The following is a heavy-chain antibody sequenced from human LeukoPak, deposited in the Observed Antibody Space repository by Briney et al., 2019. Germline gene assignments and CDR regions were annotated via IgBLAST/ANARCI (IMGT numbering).Heavy chain of an antibody. CDR2: IRSDGART. D-gene: IGHD1-7*01. J-gene: IGHJ4*02. CDR1: GFIFSSFS. CDR3: ARMNYISTGWGAPFDY. V-gene: IGHV3-48*04. Sequence: GGSLRLSCAASGFIFSSFSMNWVRQAPGKGLEWVSYIRSDGARTDYTGAVKGRFTISRDNAKNSLYLQMSSLRVEDTAVYYCARMNYISTGWGAPFDYWGQGVLVTVSS.